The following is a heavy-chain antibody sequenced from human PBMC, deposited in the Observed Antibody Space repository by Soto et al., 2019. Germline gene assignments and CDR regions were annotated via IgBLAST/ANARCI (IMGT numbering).Heavy chain of an antibody. Sequence: EVQLVESGGGVVKPGGSLRLSCAASGFTFSTYSMNWVRQAPGKGLEWVSSISSSSSYIYYADSVKGRFTNSRDNAKNSLFLQMNSLRAEDTALYYCTRCDDFWSGYYTGHFDYWGQGILVTVSS. D-gene: IGHD3-3*01. CDR2: ISSSSSYI. J-gene: IGHJ4*02. CDR3: TRCDDFWSGYYTGHFDY. CDR1: GFTFSTYS. V-gene: IGHV3-21*06.